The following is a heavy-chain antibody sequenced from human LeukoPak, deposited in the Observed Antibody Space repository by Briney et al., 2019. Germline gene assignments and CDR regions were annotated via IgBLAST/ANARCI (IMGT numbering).Heavy chain of an antibody. CDR3: ARQILGYCSSTSCYTEWYFDY. J-gene: IGHJ4*02. CDR2: IYYSGST. Sequence: SQTLSLTCTVSGGSISSGDYYWSWISQPPGKGLEWIGYIYYSGSTNYNPSLKSRVTTSVDTSKNQFSLKLSSVTAADTAVYYCARQILGYCSSTSCYTEWYFDYWGQGTLVTVSS. D-gene: IGHD2-2*02. CDR1: GGSISSGDYY. V-gene: IGHV4-30-4*01.